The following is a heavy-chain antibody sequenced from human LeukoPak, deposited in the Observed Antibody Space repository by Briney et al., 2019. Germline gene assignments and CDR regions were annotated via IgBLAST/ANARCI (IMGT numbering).Heavy chain of an antibody. Sequence: PGGSLRLSCAASGFTVSSNYMSWVRQAPGKGLEWVSVIYSGGSTYYADSVKGRFTISRDNSKNTLYLQMNSLRAEDTAVYYCAKVHSGYCSGGSCYRDAFDIWGQGTMVTVSS. CDR1: GFTVSSNY. D-gene: IGHD2-15*01. J-gene: IGHJ3*02. CDR3: AKVHSGYCSGGSCYRDAFDI. V-gene: IGHV3-66*01. CDR2: IYSGGST.